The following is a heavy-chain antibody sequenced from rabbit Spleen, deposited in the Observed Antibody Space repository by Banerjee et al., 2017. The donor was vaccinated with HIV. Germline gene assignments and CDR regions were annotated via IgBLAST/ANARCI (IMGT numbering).Heavy chain of an antibody. Sequence: QSLEESGGDLVKPGGTLTLTCTASGFSFSSSDYMCWVRQAPGKGLEWIACIEGGGSAFTYFASWAKGRFTISKTSSTTVTLQMTSLTAADTATYFCARDTSSSFSSYGMDLWGQGTLVTVS. CDR3: ARDTSSSFSSYGMDL. V-gene: IGHV1S40*01. CDR1: GFSFSSSDY. J-gene: IGHJ6*01. CDR2: IEGGGSAFT. D-gene: IGHD1-1*01.